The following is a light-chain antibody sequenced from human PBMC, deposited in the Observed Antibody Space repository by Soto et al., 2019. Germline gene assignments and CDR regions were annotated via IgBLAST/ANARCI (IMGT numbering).Light chain of an antibody. CDR2: QVS. V-gene: IGLV2-14*03. J-gene: IGLJ1*01. CDR1: SSDVGGCHY. Sequence: QSALTQPASVSGSPGQSMTISCTGSSSDVGGCHYVSWYQQHPGKAPKLIIYQVSHRPSGVSDRFSGSKSGNTASLTISGLQGEDEATYYCSSFTSTHTYGFGTGTKVTVL. CDR3: SSFTSTHTYG.